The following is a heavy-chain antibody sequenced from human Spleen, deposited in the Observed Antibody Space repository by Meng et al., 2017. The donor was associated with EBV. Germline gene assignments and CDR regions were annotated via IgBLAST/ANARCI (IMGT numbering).Heavy chain of an antibody. CDR1: GVFTTTGGSS. D-gene: IGHD2-15*01. J-gene: IGHJ4*02. Sequence: CGSGLVRPRQTSPLTSPSPGVFTTTGGSSWSWVRRPPGKGLGWIGELYHSGSTYYNPSVKSRVIMSVDRSKNQFYLKLTSVTAVDTAVYYCARRATGWFFYYDYWGQGTLVTVSS. CDR2: LYHSGST. CDR3: ARRATGWFFYYDY. V-gene: IGHV4-30-2*01.